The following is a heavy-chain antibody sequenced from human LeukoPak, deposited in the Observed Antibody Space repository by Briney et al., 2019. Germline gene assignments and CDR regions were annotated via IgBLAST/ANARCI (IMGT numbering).Heavy chain of an antibody. J-gene: IGHJ4*02. CDR3: AKSCSGGSCFPDS. CDR1: GFTFSTYG. V-gene: IGHV3-30*02. D-gene: IGHD2-15*01. CDR2: MRYDGSNK. Sequence: GGSLRLSCAASGFTFSTYGMHWVRQTPGKGLEWVAFMRYDGSNKVYVDSVKGRFTISRDNSKNTLYLQMDSLRAEDTAVYYCAKSCSGGSCFPDSWGQGTLVTVSS.